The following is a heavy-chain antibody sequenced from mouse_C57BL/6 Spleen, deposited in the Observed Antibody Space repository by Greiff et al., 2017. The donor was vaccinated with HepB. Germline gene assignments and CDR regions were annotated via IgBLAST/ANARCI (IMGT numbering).Heavy chain of an antibody. D-gene: IGHD1-1*01. V-gene: IGHV1-55*01. Sequence: QVQLQQSGAELVKPGASVKMSCKASGYTFTSYWITWVKQRPGQGLEWIGDIYPGSGSTNYNEKFKSKATLTVDTSSSTAYMQLSSLTSEDSAVYYCARYDYYGSPFDYWGQGTTLTVSS. J-gene: IGHJ2*01. CDR1: GYTFTSYW. CDR3: ARYDYYGSPFDY. CDR2: IYPGSGST.